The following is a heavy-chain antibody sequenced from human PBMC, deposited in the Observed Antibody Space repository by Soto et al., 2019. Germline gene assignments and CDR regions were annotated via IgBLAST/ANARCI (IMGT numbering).Heavy chain of an antibody. J-gene: IGHJ6*02. CDR2: ISSSSSTI. D-gene: IGHD6-19*01. Sequence: GRSLRLSCAASGCTFSGDIMNGFRQATGKGLEWVSYISSSSSTIYYADSVKGRFTISRDNAKNSLYLQMNSLRDEDTAVYYCARGQWLDAYYYYGMDVWGQRTTVTVSS. CDR3: ARGQWLDAYYYYGMDV. CDR1: GCTFSGDI. V-gene: IGHV3-48*02.